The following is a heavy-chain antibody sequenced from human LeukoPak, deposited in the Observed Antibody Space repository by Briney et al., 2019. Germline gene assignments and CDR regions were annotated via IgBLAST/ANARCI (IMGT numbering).Heavy chain of an antibody. V-gene: IGHV4-4*07. D-gene: IGHD2-15*01. CDR3: ARERCSGGSCYQDY. Sequence: SETLSLTCTASGGSISSYYWSWIRQPAGKGLEWIGRIYTSGSTNYNPSLKSRVTMSVDTSKNQFSLKLSSVTAADTAVYYCARERCSGGSCYQDYWGQGTLVTVSS. J-gene: IGHJ4*02. CDR2: IYTSGST. CDR1: GGSISSYY.